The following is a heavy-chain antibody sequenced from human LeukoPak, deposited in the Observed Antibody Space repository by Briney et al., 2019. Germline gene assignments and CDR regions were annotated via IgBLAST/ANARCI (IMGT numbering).Heavy chain of an antibody. Sequence: GGSLRLSCAAPGFNLSSYLMTWVRQAPGKGLEWVSAIGGSGGRAYYAASVKDRFTIYRDNSKHTLSLQLNRLGAEDTAVYYWWKEGIAAIGNNWFDPWGEGTLVTVSS. D-gene: IGHD6-13*01. CDR1: GFNLSSYL. CDR3: WKEGIAAIGNNWFDP. J-gene: IGHJ5*02. V-gene: IGHV3-23*01. CDR2: IGGSGGRA.